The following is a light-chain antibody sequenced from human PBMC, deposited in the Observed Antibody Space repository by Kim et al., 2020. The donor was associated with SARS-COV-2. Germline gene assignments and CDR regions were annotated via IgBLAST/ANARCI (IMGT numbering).Light chain of an antibody. CDR1: SSNIGSNT. CDR2: SNN. Sequence: QRVTISCSGSSSNIGSNTVNWYQQLPGKAPKPLIYSNNQRPSGVPDRFSGSKSGTSASLAISGLQSEDEADYYCAAWDDSLNGVVFGGGTQLTVL. V-gene: IGLV1-44*01. J-gene: IGLJ2*01. CDR3: AAWDDSLNGVV.